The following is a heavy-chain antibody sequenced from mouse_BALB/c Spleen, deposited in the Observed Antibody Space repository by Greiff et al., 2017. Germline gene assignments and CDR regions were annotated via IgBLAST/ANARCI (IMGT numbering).Heavy chain of an antibody. Sequence: EVHLVESGGGLVQPGGSRKLSCAASGFTFSSFGMRWVRQAPEKGLEWVAYISSGSSTIYYADTVKGRFTISRDNPKNTLFLQMTSLRSEDTAMYYCARSTTVVVPFDYWGQGTTLTVSS. D-gene: IGHD1-1*01. CDR2: ISSGSSTI. CDR3: ARSTTVVVPFDY. J-gene: IGHJ2*01. CDR1: GFTFSSFG. V-gene: IGHV5-17*02.